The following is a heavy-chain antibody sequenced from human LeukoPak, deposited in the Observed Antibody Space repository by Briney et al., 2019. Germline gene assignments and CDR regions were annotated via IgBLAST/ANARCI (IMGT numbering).Heavy chain of an antibody. J-gene: IGHJ4*01. CDR1: GFTFNTYG. Sequence: GGSLRLSCAASGFTFNTYGMHWVRQAPGEGLESVAAIWYDGSKKHCADAMKGRFTISRDNSKSTLYLQMDSLRAEDTAVYYCARDFNTVTGPLDVWGQGTLVTVSS. CDR3: ARDFNTVTGPLDV. D-gene: IGHD4-17*01. CDR2: IWYDGSKK. V-gene: IGHV3-33*01.